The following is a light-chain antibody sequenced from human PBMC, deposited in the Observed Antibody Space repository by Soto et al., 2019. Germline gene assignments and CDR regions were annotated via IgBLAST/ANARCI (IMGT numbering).Light chain of an antibody. Sequence: EIVLTQSPVTLSLSPGERATLSCRASQSVSNYLAWYQQKPGQAPRLLIYDASNRATGIPARFSGSGSGTDFTLTISSLEPEDFAVYYCQQRSNWPLLTFGGGTKVEIK. J-gene: IGKJ4*01. CDR1: QSVSNY. CDR3: QQRSNWPLLT. V-gene: IGKV3-11*01. CDR2: DAS.